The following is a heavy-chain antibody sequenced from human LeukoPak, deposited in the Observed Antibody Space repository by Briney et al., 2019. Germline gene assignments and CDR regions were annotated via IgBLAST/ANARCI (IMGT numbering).Heavy chain of an antibody. CDR1: GFTFDDYA. CDR2: ISGSGGST. J-gene: IGHJ4*02. Sequence: PGGSLRLSCAASGFTFDDYAMSWVRQAPGKGLEWVSAISGSGGSTYYADSVKGRFTISRDNSKNTLYLQMNSLRAEDTAVYYCAKVQYQLLGFNYWGQGTLVTVSS. CDR3: AKVQYQLLGFNY. D-gene: IGHD2-2*01. V-gene: IGHV3-23*01.